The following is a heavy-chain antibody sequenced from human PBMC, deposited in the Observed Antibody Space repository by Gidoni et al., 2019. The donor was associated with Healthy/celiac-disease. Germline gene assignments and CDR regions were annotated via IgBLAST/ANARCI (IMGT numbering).Heavy chain of an antibody. Sequence: EVQLLESGGGLVQPGGSLRLSCAASGFTFSSYAMSWVRQAPGKGLEWVSAISGSGGSTYYADSVKGRFTISRDNSKNTLYLQMNSLRAEDTAVYYCAKDRLHYGDYVDAFDIWGQGTMVTVSS. CDR3: AKDRLHYGDYVDAFDI. J-gene: IGHJ3*02. CDR1: GFTFSSYA. V-gene: IGHV3-23*01. CDR2: ISGSGGST. D-gene: IGHD4-17*01.